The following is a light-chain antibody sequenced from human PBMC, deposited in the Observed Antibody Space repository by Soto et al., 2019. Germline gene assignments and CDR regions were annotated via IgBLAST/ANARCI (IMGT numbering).Light chain of an antibody. J-gene: IGKJ2*01. CDR1: QSISSW. CDR2: KAS. V-gene: IGKV1-5*03. Sequence: DIQMTQSPSTLSASVGDRVTITGRASQSISSWLAWYQQKPGKAPKLLIYKASSLESGVPSRFSGSGSGTEFTLTISSLQPDDFATYYCQQYNSYQYTFGQGTKLEIK. CDR3: QQYNSYQYT.